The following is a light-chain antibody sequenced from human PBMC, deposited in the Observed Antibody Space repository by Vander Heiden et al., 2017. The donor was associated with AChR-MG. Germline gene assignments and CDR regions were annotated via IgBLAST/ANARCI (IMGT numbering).Light chain of an antibody. J-gene: IGKJ2*01. CDR3: QQDGSSYT. Sequence: EIVLTQSPGPLSLSPGERATLSCRASQSVSSSYLAWYQQKPGQAPRLLIYGASSRATGIPDRFSGSGSGTDFTLTISRLEPEDFAVYYWQQDGSSYTFGQGTKLEIK. CDR2: GAS. V-gene: IGKV3-20*01. CDR1: QSVSSSY.